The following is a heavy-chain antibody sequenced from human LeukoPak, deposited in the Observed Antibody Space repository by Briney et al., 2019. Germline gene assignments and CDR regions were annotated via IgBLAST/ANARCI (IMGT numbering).Heavy chain of an antibody. CDR1: GGSISGYF. CDR2: IYYTGST. CDR3: ARHDPVGHFLRGMDV. J-gene: IGHJ6*02. V-gene: IGHV4-59*08. Sequence: SETLSLTCAVSGGSISGYFWSWSRQPPGQGLEWIGYIYYTGSTIYNPSLRSRVTMSVDVSKNQFSLNLSSVTAADTAVYYCARHDPVGHFLRGMDVWGQGTTVTVSS. D-gene: IGHD2/OR15-2a*01.